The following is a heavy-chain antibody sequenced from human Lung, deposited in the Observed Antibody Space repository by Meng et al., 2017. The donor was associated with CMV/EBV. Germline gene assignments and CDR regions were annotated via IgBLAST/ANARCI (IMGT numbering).Heavy chain of an antibody. D-gene: IGHD6-6*01. CDR3: ATDDSRSPYYSYGMDV. V-gene: IGHV3-30*04. CDR2: VSYDGSNK. J-gene: IGHJ6*02. Sequence: GGSXRLXXAASGFTFRSYVMHWVRQAPGRGLEWVTLVSYDGSNKYYADSVNGRFTISRDNSRNTLYLQMNSLRVEDTAVYYCATDDSRSPYYSYGMDVWGQGTXVTVSS. CDR1: GFTFRSYV.